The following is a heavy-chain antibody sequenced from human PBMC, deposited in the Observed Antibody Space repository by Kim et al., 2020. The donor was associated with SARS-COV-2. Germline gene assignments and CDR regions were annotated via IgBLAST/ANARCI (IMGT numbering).Heavy chain of an antibody. V-gene: IGHV4-39*01. CDR3: VRVAGGTSVNWFFDL. CDR2: IYYTGST. Sequence: SETLSLTCSVSGASINRDTYYWGWIRQPPRKGLEWIGSIYYTGSTFYSPSLGSRVTLSIDTSENQLSLSLGSATAADTATYYCVRVAGGTSVNWFFDLW. J-gene: IGHJ2*01. D-gene: IGHD2-15*01. CDR1: GASINRDTYY.